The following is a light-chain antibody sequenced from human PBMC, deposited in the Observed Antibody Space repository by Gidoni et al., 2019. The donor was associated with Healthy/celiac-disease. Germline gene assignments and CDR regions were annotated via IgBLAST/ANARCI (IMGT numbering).Light chain of an antibody. CDR1: QSVSSY. Sequence: EIVLTQSPATLSLSPGERATLSCRASQSVSSYLAWYQQKPGQDTRLLIYDASNRATGIPARFSGSGYGTDFTLTISSLEPEDFAVYYCQQRSNWHPLTFGGGTKVEIK. CDR3: QQRSNWHPLT. J-gene: IGKJ4*01. V-gene: IGKV3-11*01. CDR2: DAS.